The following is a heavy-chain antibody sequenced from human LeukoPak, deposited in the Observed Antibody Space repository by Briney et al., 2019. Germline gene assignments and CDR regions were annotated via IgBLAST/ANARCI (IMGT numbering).Heavy chain of an antibody. CDR2: IKQDGSEK. Sequence: GGSLRLSCAASGFTFSSYWMNWVRQAPGKGLEWVANIKQDGSEKYYVDSVKGRFTISRDNAKNSLYLQMNSLRAEDTAVYYCARGRGYCSSTSCYFFGFDYWGQGTLVTVSS. J-gene: IGHJ4*02. V-gene: IGHV3-7*03. D-gene: IGHD2-2*01. CDR1: GFTFSSYW. CDR3: ARGRGYCSSTSCYFFGFDY.